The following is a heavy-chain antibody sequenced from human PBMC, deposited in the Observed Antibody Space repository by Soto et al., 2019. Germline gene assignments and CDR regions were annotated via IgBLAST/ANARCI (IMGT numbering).Heavy chain of an antibody. Sequence: QVQLVQSGAEVKKPGSSVKVSCKASGGTFSSYTISWVRQAPGQGLEWMGRIIPILGIANYAQKFQGRVTITADKSTSTAYMELSSLRSEDTAVYYCAREGFAAAGTILYYYYMDVWGKGITVTVSS. D-gene: IGHD6-13*01. CDR1: GGTFSSYT. J-gene: IGHJ6*03. V-gene: IGHV1-69*08. CDR3: AREGFAAAGTILYYYYMDV. CDR2: IIPILGIA.